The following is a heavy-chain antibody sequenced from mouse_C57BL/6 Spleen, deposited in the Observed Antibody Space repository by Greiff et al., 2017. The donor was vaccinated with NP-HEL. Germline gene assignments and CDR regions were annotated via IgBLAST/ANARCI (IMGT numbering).Heavy chain of an antibody. CDR3: ARKPRLSYAMDY. J-gene: IGHJ4*01. CDR1: GYTFTSYW. Sequence: QVQLQQPGAELVKPGASVKLSCKASGYTFTSYWMQWVKQRPGQGLEWIGEIDPSDSYTNYNQKFKGKATLTVDTSSSTAYMQLSSLTSEDSAVYYCARKPRLSYAMDYWGQGTSVTVSS. V-gene: IGHV1-50*01. CDR2: IDPSDSYT.